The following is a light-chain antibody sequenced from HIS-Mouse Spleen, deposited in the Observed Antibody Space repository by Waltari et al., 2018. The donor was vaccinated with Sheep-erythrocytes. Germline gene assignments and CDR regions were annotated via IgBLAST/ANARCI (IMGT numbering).Light chain of an antibody. CDR2: QDS. J-gene: IGLJ2*01. CDR1: KLGDKY. Sequence: SYELTQPPSVSVSPGQTASITCSGDKLGDKYACWYQQKPGQSPVLVIYQDSKRPSGIPERFSGSNSGNTATLTISGTQAMDEADYYCQAWDSSTAVFGGRTKLT. V-gene: IGLV3-1*01. CDR3: QAWDSSTAV.